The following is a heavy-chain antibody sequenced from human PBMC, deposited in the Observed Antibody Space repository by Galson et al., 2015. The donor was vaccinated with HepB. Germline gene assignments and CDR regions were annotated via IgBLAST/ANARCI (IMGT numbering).Heavy chain of an antibody. J-gene: IGHJ6*02. Sequence: SLRLSCAASGFTFSSYSMNWVRQAPGKGLEWVSSISSSTSYIYNADSMKGRFTISRDNAKNSLYLQMNSLRAEDTAVYYCARGYSSSWDGGFDGGMDVWGQGTTVTVSS. D-gene: IGHD6-13*01. V-gene: IGHV3-21*01. CDR1: GFTFSSYS. CDR3: ARGYSSSWDGGFDGGMDV. CDR2: ISSSTSYI.